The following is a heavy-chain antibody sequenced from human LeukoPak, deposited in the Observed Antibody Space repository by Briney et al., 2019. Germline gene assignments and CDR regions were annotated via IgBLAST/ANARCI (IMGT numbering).Heavy chain of an antibody. CDR3: ARDSDILTGYGDFDY. D-gene: IGHD3-9*01. CDR2: ISSSGSTI. J-gene: IGHJ4*02. Sequence: QPGGSLRLSCAASGFTFSSYEMNWVRQAPGKGLEWVSYISSSGSTIYYADSVKGRFTLSRDNAKNSLYLQMNSLRAEDTAVYYCARDSDILTGYGDFDYWGQGTLVTVSS. V-gene: IGHV3-48*03. CDR1: GFTFSSYE.